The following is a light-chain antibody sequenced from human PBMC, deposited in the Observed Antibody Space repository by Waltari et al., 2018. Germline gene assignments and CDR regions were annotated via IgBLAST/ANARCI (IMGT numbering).Light chain of an antibody. CDR2: EAS. J-gene: IGKJ1*01. V-gene: IGKV3-20*01. Sequence: EIVLTQSPGTLSLSPGERATLSCRASQNIGRYLVWYQPKPGQPPRLLIYEASRRATGIPDRFSGSGSGTDFSLTISRLEPEDFAVYYCQNHERLPATFGQGTKVEIK. CDR1: QNIGRY. CDR3: QNHERLPAT.